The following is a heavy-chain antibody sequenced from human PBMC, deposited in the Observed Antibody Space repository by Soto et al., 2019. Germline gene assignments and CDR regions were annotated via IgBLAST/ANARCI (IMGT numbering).Heavy chain of an antibody. D-gene: IGHD2-15*01. J-gene: IGHJ5*02. CDR1: GYTFTSYG. CDR2: ISAYNGNT. CDR3: AREYCSGGSCYSGVPWFDP. V-gene: IGHV1-18*01. Sequence: GASVKVSCKASGYTFTSYGISWVRQAPGQGLEWMGWISAYNGNTNYAQKLQGRVTMTTDTSTSTAYMELRSLRSDDTAVYYCAREYCSGGSCYSGVPWFDPWGQGTLVTVSS.